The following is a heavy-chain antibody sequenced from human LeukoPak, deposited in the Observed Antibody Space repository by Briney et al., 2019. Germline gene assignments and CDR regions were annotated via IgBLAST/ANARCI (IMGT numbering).Heavy chain of an antibody. CDR1: GFTFDDYA. Sequence: GGSLRLSCAASGFTFDDYARHWVRQAPGKGLEWVSLISGDGGSTYYADSVKGRFTIARDNSKNSLYLQMNSLRTEDTALYYCAKDITMVRGVIAPFGYWGQGTLVTVSS. V-gene: IGHV3-43*02. CDR3: AKDITMVRGVIAPFGY. CDR2: ISGDGGST. J-gene: IGHJ4*02. D-gene: IGHD3-10*01.